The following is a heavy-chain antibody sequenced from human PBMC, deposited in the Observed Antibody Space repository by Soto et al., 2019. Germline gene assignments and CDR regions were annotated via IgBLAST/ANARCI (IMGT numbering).Heavy chain of an antibody. V-gene: IGHV4-31*03. CDR2: IYHSGST. Sequence: SETLSLTCTVSGSSISSGGYSWHRIRQQPGKCLEWIGYIYHSGSTYYNPSLKSRRIMSADTAKNQFSLKLRSVTAADTAVSFCAREDAVGLERRFDSWGQGPLVTVS. CDR3: AREDAVGLERRFDS. CDR1: GSSISSGGYS. J-gene: IGHJ5*01. D-gene: IGHD6-19*01.